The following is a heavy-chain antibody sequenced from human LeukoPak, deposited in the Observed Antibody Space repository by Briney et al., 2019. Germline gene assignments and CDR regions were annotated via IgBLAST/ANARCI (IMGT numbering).Heavy chain of an antibody. J-gene: IGHJ4*02. CDR3: ARDVGWELPTAHYFDY. Sequence: GGSLRLSCAASGFTFSSYWMSWVRQAPGKGLEWVANIKQDGSEKYYVDSVKGRFTISRDNAKNSLYLQMNSLRAEDTAVYYCARDVGWELPTAHYFDYWGQGTLVTVSS. V-gene: IGHV3-7*03. D-gene: IGHD1-26*01. CDR2: IKQDGSEK. CDR1: GFTFSSYW.